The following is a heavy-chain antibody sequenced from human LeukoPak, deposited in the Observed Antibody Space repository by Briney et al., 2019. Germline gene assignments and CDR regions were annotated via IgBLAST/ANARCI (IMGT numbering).Heavy chain of an antibody. Sequence: SETLSLTCAVYGGSFSGYYWGWIRQPPGKGLEWIGEINHSGSTNYNPSLKSRVTISVDTSKNQFSLKLSSVTAADTAVYYCAPDIVVVVAAFWGQGTLVTVSS. V-gene: IGHV4-34*01. CDR3: APDIVVVVAAF. CDR1: GGSFSGYY. CDR2: INHSGST. J-gene: IGHJ4*02. D-gene: IGHD2-15*01.